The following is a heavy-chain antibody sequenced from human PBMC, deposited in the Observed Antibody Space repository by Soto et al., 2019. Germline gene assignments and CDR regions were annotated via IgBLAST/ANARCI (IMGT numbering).Heavy chain of an antibody. CDR2: ISDSGGST. CDR1: GFTFSSYA. Sequence: GGSLRLSCAASGFTFSSYAMTWVRPAPGKGLEWVSAISDSGGSTYYADSVKGRFTISRDNSKSTLFLQMNSLRVEDTAVYYCAKGERYCINGVCYRDYWGQGALVTVSS. V-gene: IGHV3-23*01. CDR3: AKGERYCINGVCYRDY. D-gene: IGHD2-8*01. J-gene: IGHJ4*02.